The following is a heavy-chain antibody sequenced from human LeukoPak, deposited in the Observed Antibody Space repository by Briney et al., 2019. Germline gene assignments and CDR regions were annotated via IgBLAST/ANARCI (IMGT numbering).Heavy chain of an antibody. CDR1: GYTFTGYY. D-gene: IGHD5-18*01. CDR3: ARAGGGYSPQRFLFQH. CDR2: INPNSGGT. J-gene: IGHJ1*01. V-gene: IGHV1-2*02. Sequence: GASVRVSCKASGYTFTGYYMHWVRQAPGQGLEWMGWINPNSGGTNYAQKFQGRVTMTRDTSISTAYMELSRLGSDDTAVYYCARAGGGYSPQRFLFQHWGQGTLVTVSS.